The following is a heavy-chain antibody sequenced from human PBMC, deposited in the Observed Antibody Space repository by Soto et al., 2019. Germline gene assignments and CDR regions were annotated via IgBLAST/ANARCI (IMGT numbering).Heavy chain of an antibody. D-gene: IGHD4-17*01. CDR3: ARTHGDLDY. J-gene: IGHJ4*02. Sequence: QVQLVQSGAEVKKPGASVKVSCKASGYTFTSYDINWVRQATGQGLEWMGWMNPNSGNTGHAQKFQGRITMTRDTSLRTACMELSSLTSEDTAVYYCARTHGDLDYWGQGTLVTVSS. V-gene: IGHV1-8*01. CDR2: MNPNSGNT. CDR1: GYTFTSYD.